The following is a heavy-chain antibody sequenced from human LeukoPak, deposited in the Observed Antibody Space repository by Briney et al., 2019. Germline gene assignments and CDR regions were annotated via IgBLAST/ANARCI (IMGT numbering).Heavy chain of an antibody. Sequence: GESLKISCKASGYRFTNYWIGWVRQMPGKGLEWMGLIYPDDSDTRYSPSFQGQVSISADKSITTAYLQWDSLKASDTAMYYCARITSGSFFGFDYWGQGTPVTVSP. CDR2: IYPDDSDT. D-gene: IGHD5-12*01. CDR3: ARITSGSFFGFDY. CDR1: GYRFTNYW. J-gene: IGHJ4*02. V-gene: IGHV5-51*01.